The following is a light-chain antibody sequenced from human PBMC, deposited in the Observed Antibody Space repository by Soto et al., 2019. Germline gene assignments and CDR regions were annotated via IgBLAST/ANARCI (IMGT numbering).Light chain of an antibody. CDR2: KAS. V-gene: IGKV1-5*03. CDR1: QGIRND. CDR3: QHYNSYSEA. J-gene: IGKJ1*01. Sequence: DIQMTQSPSSLSASVGDRVTITCRASQGIRNDLSWYQQKPGKAPKLLIYKASTLKSGVPSRFSGSGSGTEFTLTISSLQPDDFATYYCQHYNSYSEAFGQGTKVEI.